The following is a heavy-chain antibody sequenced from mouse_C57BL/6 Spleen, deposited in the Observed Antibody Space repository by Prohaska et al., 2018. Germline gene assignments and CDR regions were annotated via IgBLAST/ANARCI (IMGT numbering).Heavy chain of an antibody. CDR2: IWGDGST. CDR3: ARQRGNGGYAMDD. D-gene: IGHD2-1*01. Sequence: LVAPSQSLSITCTVSGFSLTSYGVSWVRQPPGKGLVWLGVIWGDGSTNNHSALISRLSISKDNAKSQVFLKMNSLQTDDTAMYYCARQRGNGGYAMDDWGQGTSVTVSS. J-gene: IGHJ4*01. V-gene: IGHV2-3*01. CDR1: GFSLTSYG.